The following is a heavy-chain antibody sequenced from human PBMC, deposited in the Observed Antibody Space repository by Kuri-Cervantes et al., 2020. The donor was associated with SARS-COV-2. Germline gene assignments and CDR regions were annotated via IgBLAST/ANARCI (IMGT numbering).Heavy chain of an antibody. V-gene: IGHV4-34*01. J-gene: IGHJ6*02. CDR3: ARVPPPIYYYGMDV. Sequence: TLSLTCAVYGGSFSGYYWSWIRQPPGKGLEWIGEINHSGSTNYNPSLKSRVTISVDTSKNQFSLKLSSVTAADTAVYYCARVPPPIYYYGMDVWGQGNPGHRLL. CDR2: INHSGST. CDR1: GGSFSGYY.